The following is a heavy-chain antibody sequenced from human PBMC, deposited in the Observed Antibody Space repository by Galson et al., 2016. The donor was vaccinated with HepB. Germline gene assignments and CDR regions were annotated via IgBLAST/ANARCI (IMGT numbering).Heavy chain of an antibody. D-gene: IGHD6-19*01. CDR3: AKDPEKYIVVPGPHYLDS. J-gene: IGHJ5*01. V-gene: IGHV3-23*01. CDR2: VSGSFGYT. Sequence: SLRLSCAASGLTFSSYAMSWVRQAPGKGLEWVSGVSGSFGYTYYADSVKGRFTMSRDNSRNTLYLQMNSLRAEDTAVYCCAKDPEKYIVVPGPHYLDSWGQGTLVTVSS. CDR1: GLTFSSYA.